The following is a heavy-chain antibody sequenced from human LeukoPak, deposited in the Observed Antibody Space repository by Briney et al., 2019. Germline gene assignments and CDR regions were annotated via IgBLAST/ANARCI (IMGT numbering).Heavy chain of an antibody. D-gene: IGHD2-2*01. CDR3: ARGYCSSTSCYDYYYGMDV. CDR1: GDSVSSNSAA. Sequence: SQTLSLTCPISGDSVSSNSAAWNWIRQSPSRGLEWLGRTYYRSKWYNDYTGSVKSRITINPDTSKNQFSLQLNSVTPEDTAVYYCARGYCSSTSCYDYYYGMDVWGQGTTVTVSS. V-gene: IGHV6-1*01. J-gene: IGHJ6*02. CDR2: TYYRSKWYN.